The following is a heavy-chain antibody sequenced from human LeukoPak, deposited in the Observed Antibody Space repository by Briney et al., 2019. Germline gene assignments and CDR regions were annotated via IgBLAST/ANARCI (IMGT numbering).Heavy chain of an antibody. J-gene: IGHJ4*02. D-gene: IGHD2-2*01. CDR3: AAKVVVPAAIHFDY. Sequence: PSETLSLTCAVYGGSFSGYYWSWIRQPPGTRLEWIGEINHSGSTNYNPSLKSRVTISVDTSKNQFSLKLSSVTAADTAVYYCAAKVVVPAAIHFDYWGQGTLVTVSS. V-gene: IGHV4-34*01. CDR1: GGSFSGYY. CDR2: INHSGST.